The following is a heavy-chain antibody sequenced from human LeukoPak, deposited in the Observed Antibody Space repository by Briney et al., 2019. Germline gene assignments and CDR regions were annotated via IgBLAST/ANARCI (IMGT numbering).Heavy chain of an antibody. Sequence: PGGSLRLSCAASGFTFSSYAMHWVRQAPGKGLEWVAVISYDGSNKYYADSVKGRFTISRDNSKNTLYLQMNSLKTEDTAVYYCTTDDYGDYSGINYWGQGTLVTVSS. J-gene: IGHJ4*02. V-gene: IGHV3-30-3*01. CDR2: ISYDGSNK. CDR3: TTDDYGDYSGINY. D-gene: IGHD4-17*01. CDR1: GFTFSSYA.